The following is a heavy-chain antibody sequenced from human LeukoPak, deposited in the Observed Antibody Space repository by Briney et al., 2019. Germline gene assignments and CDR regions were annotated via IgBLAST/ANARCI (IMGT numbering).Heavy chain of an antibody. J-gene: IGHJ4*02. CDR3: ARHGGSGWSDDYFDY. CDR2: IYPGDSDT. D-gene: IGHD6-19*01. Sequence: GESLKISCQGSGYSFTSYWIGWVRQMPVKGLEWMGIIYPGDSDTRYSPSFQGQVTISADKSISTAYLQWSSLEAPDTAMYYCARHGGSGWSDDYFDYWGQGTLVTVSS. V-gene: IGHV5-51*01. CDR1: GYSFTSYW.